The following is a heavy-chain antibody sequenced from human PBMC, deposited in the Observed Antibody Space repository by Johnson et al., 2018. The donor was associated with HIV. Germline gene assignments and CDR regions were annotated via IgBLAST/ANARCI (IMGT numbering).Heavy chain of an antibody. Sequence: VQLVESGGGLVQPGGSLRLSCAASGFTFSTYWMSWVRQAPGKGLEWVANIKEDGSEKHYVDSVKGRFTISRDNSKNTLYLQMGSLRAEDMAVYYCAKDLRVFDWFNAYDAFDIWGQGTMVTVSS. CDR2: IKEDGSEK. CDR1: GFTFSTYW. J-gene: IGHJ3*02. CDR3: AKDLRVFDWFNAYDAFDI. V-gene: IGHV3-7*01. D-gene: IGHD3-9*01.